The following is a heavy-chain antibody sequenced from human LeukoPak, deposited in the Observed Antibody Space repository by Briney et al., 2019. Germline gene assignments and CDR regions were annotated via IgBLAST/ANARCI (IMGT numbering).Heavy chain of an antibody. V-gene: IGHV3-9*01. CDR2: INWSSDSI. CDR1: GFTFDDYA. Sequence: PGGSLRLSCAVSGFTFDDYAMHWVRQVPGKGLEWVSGINWSSDSIGYADSVKGRFTTSRDNAKNSLYLQMNSLRAEDTALYYCARVPPDDYGDYYYFDYWGQGTLVTVSS. J-gene: IGHJ4*02. CDR3: ARVPPDDYGDYYYFDY. D-gene: IGHD4-17*01.